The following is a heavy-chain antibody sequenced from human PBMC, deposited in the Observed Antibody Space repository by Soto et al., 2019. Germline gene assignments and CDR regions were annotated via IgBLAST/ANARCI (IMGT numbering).Heavy chain of an antibody. CDR3: PREGGYCSSTSCYI. Sequence: SETLSLTCTVPGSSISSHYWSWVRLAPGKGLDWIGLIYYRGSTKYNPSLRSRSTMSVDTSKNLFSLKLSSVTAADTAVYYCPREGGYCSSTSCYIGGQGTLVTLAS. CDR1: GSSISSHY. V-gene: IGHV4-4*08. J-gene: IGHJ4*02. D-gene: IGHD2-2*02. CDR2: IYYRGST.